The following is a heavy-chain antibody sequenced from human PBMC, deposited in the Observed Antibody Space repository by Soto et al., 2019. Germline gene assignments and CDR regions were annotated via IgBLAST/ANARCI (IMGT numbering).Heavy chain of an antibody. CDR1: GGTFSSYA. D-gene: IGHD4-17*01. CDR3: ASGDYGDYVRYYYGMDV. J-gene: IGHJ6*02. Sequence: PSVKVSCKASGGTFSSYAISWVRQAPGQGLEWMGGIIPIFGTANYAQKFQGRVTITADESTSTAYMELSSLRSEDTAVYYCASGDYGDYVRYYYGMDVWGQGTTVTVSS. CDR2: IIPIFGTA. V-gene: IGHV1-69*13.